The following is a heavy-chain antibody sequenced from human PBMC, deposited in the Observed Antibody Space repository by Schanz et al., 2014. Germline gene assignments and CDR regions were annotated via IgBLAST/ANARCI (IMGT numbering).Heavy chain of an antibody. CDR2: IKQDESER. V-gene: IGHV3-7*01. Sequence: EVQLVESGGGLVQPGGSLRLSCAASGFTFSTYCMSWVRQAPGKGLEWVANIKQDESERSYVDSVKGRFTISRDNAKNSLYLQMNSLRAEDTAVYYCARARYGLDVWGQGTTVTVSS. CDR3: ARARYGLDV. J-gene: IGHJ6*02. CDR1: GFTFSTYC.